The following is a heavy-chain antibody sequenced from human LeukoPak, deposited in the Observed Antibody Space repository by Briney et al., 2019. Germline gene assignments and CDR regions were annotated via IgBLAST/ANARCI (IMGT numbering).Heavy chain of an antibody. J-gene: IGHJ6*02. CDR1: GFTFSIYG. Sequence: GGSLRLSCGASGFTFSIYGMDWVRQAPGKGPEWVAVIWFDGSNKYYADSVKGRSTISRDNSKNTLYLQINSLRAEDTAVYYCARANYGSGSNYYYGLDVWGQGTTVTVSS. CDR2: IWFDGSNK. D-gene: IGHD3-10*01. V-gene: IGHV3-33*01. CDR3: ARANYGSGSNYYYGLDV.